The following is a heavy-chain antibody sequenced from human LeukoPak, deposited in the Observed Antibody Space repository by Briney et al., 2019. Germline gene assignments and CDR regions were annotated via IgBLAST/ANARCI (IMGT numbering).Heavy chain of an antibody. D-gene: IGHD3-10*01. CDR2: INIDGRST. CDR1: GFTFSGYW. Sequence: GGSLRLSCAASGFTFSGYWMHWVRQAPGKGLVWVSHINIDGRSTTYADSVKGRLTISRDNAKDTLYLQMNSLRAEDTAVYYCARVRRYGSAPLYSYGLDVWGRGTTVTVSS. J-gene: IGHJ6*02. V-gene: IGHV3-74*01. CDR3: ARVRRYGSAPLYSYGLDV.